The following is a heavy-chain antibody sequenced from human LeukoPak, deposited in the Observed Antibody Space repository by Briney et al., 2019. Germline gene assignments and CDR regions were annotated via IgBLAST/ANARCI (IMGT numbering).Heavy chain of an antibody. CDR3: AKDRYLLEELPYFDY. CDR2: IYSGGST. J-gene: IGHJ4*02. CDR1: GFTVSSNY. Sequence: PGGSLRLSCAASGFTVSSNYMSWVRQAPGKGLEWVSVIYSGGSTYYADSVKGRFTISRDNSKNTLYLQMNSLRAEDTAVYYCAKDRYLLEELPYFDYWGQGTLVTVSS. V-gene: IGHV3-66*01. D-gene: IGHD1-26*01.